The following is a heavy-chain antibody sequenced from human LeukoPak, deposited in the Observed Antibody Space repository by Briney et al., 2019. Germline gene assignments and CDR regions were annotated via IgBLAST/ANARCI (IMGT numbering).Heavy chain of an antibody. D-gene: IGHD1-26*01. Sequence: SETLSLTCAVNGGSFSAYYWTWIRQPPGKGLEWIGKISHTGDTNYNPSLKGRVTISLDTSKNQFSLMLSSVTAADTAVYFCARLGATKSHHYFYNLDVWGQGTTVTVSS. CDR1: GGSFSAYY. CDR3: ARLGATKSHHYFYNLDV. J-gene: IGHJ6*02. V-gene: IGHV4-34*01. CDR2: ISHTGDT.